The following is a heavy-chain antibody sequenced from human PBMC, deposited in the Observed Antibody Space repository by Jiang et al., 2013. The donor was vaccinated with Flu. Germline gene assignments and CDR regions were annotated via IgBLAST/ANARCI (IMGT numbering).Heavy chain of an antibody. J-gene: IGHJ4*02. D-gene: IGHD3-10*01. CDR3: ARLQENYSGSGTYGGRAQNYFDY. V-gene: IGHV3-11*01. CDR1: GFTFGDYY. Sequence: VQLLESGGGLVRPGGSLRLSCAASGFTFGDYYMNWIRQAPGKGLEWLSYIGGSGSTKYYADSMRGRFTISRDNAQNSLYLQMNSLRAEDTAVYYCARLQENYSGSGTYGGRAQNYFDYWGQGTLVTVSS. CDR2: IGGSGSTK.